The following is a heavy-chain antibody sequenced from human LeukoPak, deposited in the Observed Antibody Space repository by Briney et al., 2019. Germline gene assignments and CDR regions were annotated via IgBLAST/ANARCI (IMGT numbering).Heavy chain of an antibody. D-gene: IGHD3-9*01. V-gene: IGHV3-23*01. CDR2: ITGSDGSS. CDR3: AKWGDYDILTGYYVPDY. CDR1: GFTFTNYA. J-gene: IGHJ4*02. Sequence: PGGSLRLSCVASGFTFTNYAMSWVRQAPGKGLEWVSAITGSDGSSYYADSVKGRFTISRDSSKNTLYLQVNSLRAEDTAVYYCAKWGDYDILTGYYVPDYWGQGTLVTVSS.